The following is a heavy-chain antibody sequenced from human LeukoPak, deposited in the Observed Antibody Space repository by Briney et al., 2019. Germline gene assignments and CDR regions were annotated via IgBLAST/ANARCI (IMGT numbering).Heavy chain of an antibody. CDR1: GFTFDDYG. Sequence: SLRLSCAASGFTFDDYGMHWVRQPPGKGLEWVSGISWNSGNIGYADSVKSRFTISRDNAKNSLYLQMDILKPEDTAFYYCAKVDGYNSGWYDSWGQGTLVTVSS. V-gene: IGHV3-9*01. D-gene: IGHD6-19*01. CDR2: ISWNSGNI. J-gene: IGHJ5*01. CDR3: AKVDGYNSGWYDS.